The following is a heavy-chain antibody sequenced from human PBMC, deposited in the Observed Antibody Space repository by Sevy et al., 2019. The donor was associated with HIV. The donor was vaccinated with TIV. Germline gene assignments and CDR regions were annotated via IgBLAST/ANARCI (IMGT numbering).Heavy chain of an antibody. Sequence: GGSLRLSCAASGFTFSSYWMSWVRQAPGKGLEWVANIKQDGSEKYYVDSVKGRFTISRDNAKNSLYLQMNSLRAEDTAVYYCARAGYSSGRYILDYWGQGTLVTVSS. J-gene: IGHJ4*02. V-gene: IGHV3-7*04. CDR1: GFTFSSYW. CDR3: ARAGYSSGRYILDY. D-gene: IGHD6-19*01. CDR2: IKQDGSEK.